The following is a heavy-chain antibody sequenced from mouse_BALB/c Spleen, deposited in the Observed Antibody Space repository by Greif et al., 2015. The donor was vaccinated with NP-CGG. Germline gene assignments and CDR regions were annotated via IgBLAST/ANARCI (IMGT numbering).Heavy chain of an antibody. CDR3: ARWVATRYFDV. D-gene: IGHD1-1*02. V-gene: IGHV1-9*01. CDR1: GYTFSSYW. J-gene: IGHJ1*01. CDR2: ILPGSGST. Sequence: VQLQQSGAELMKPGASVKISCKATGYTFSSYWIEWVKQRPGHGLEWIGEILPGSGSTNYNEKFKGKATFTADTSSNTAYMQLSSLTSEDSAVYYCARWVATRYFDVWGAGTTVTVSS.